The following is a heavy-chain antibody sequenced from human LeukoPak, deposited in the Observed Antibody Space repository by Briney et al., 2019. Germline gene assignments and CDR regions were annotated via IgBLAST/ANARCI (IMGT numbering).Heavy chain of an antibody. CDR1: DASVTTYS. CDR2: VYSSGAT. Sequence: SETLSLTCTVSDASVTTYSWSWLRQPAGKGLEWIGRVYSSGATKYNPSPQSRVTTSADTSKNKFSLKPPSVPAADAAVYYCATDHYGSGSYKAYFDYWGHGIQVTVSS. D-gene: IGHD3-10*01. V-gene: IGHV4-4*07. CDR3: ATDHYGSGSYKAYFDY. J-gene: IGHJ4*01.